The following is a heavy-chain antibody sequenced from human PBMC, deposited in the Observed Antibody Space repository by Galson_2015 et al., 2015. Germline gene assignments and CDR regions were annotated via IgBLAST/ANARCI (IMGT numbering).Heavy chain of an antibody. CDR1: GFTFSSYA. D-gene: IGHD6-19*01. V-gene: IGHV3-30*01. Sequence: LRLSCAASGFTFSSYAMHWVRQAPGKGLEWVAVISYDGSNKYYADSVKGRFTISRDNSKNTLYLQMNSLRAEDTAVYYCARAEVAVAGRGYMDVWGKGTTVTVSS. J-gene: IGHJ6*03. CDR3: ARAEVAVAGRGYMDV. CDR2: ISYDGSNK.